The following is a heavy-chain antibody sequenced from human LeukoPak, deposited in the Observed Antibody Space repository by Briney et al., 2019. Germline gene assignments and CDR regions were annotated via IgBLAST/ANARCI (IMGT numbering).Heavy chain of an antibody. Sequence: GGSLRLSCAASGFTFSSYAMSWVRQAPGKGLEWVSGLSGSGDSRYYADSVKGRFTISRDNSKNTLYLQMNSLRADDTAVYYCAKDSPHLTGYSTPFDYWGQGTLVTVSS. CDR2: LSGSGDSR. CDR1: GFTFSSYA. D-gene: IGHD3-9*01. J-gene: IGHJ4*02. V-gene: IGHV3-23*01. CDR3: AKDSPHLTGYSTPFDY.